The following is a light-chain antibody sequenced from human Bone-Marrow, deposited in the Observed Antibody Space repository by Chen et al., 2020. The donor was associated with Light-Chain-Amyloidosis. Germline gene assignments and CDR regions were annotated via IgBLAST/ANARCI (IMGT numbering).Light chain of an antibody. J-gene: IGLJ2*01. CDR1: DLPTKY. CDR3: QSADSSGTYEVI. V-gene: IGLV3-25*03. Sequence: SYELKQPPSVSVSPGQTARITCSGDDLPTKYAYWYQQKPGQAPVPVIHRDTERPSGISERFSGSSSGTTATLTISGVQAEDEADYHCQSADSSGTYEVIFGGGTKLTVL. CDR2: RDT.